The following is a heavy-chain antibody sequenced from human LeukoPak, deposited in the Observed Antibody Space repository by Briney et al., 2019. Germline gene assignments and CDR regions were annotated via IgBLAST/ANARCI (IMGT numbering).Heavy chain of an antibody. CDR3: AREEIPAAGLEDAFDI. CDR2: IYCSGST. D-gene: IGHD6-13*01. CDR1: GGSISGSSYY. V-gene: IGHV4-39*02. J-gene: IGHJ3*02. Sequence: SVTLSLTCTVSGGSISGSSYYWGWIRQPPGKGLEWIGSIYCSGSTYYSPSLKSRVTISVDTYKNQFSLKLSSVTAADTAVYYCAREEIPAAGLEDAFDIWGQGTMVTVSS.